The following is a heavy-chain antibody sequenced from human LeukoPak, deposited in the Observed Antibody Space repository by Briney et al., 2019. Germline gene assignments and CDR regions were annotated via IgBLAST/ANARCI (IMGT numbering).Heavy chain of an antibody. D-gene: IGHD5-12*01. V-gene: IGHV3-30*18. CDR2: ISYDGSNK. J-gene: IGHJ4*02. CDR1: GFTFSSYG. CDR3: AKAAGRVATITNFDY. Sequence: GRSLRLSCAASGFTFSSYGMHWVRQAPGKGLEWVAVISYDGSNKYYADSVKGRFTISGDNSKNTLYLQMNSLRAEDTAVYYCAKAAGRVATITNFDYWGQGTLVTVSS.